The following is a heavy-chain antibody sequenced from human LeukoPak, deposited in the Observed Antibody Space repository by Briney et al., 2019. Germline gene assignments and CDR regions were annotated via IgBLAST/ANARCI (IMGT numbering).Heavy chain of an antibody. D-gene: IGHD1-20*01. Sequence: SETLSLTCAVYGGSFSGYYWSWIRQPPGKGLEWIGEINHSGSTNYNPSLKSRVTISVDTSKNQFSLKLSSVTAADTAVYYCASVITGLFYSEWFDPWGQGTLVTVSS. CDR1: GGSFSGYY. J-gene: IGHJ5*02. CDR2: INHSGST. CDR3: ASVITGLFYSEWFDP. V-gene: IGHV4-34*01.